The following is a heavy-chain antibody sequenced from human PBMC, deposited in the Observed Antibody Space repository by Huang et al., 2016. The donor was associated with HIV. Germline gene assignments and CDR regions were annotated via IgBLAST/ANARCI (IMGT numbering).Heavy chain of an antibody. D-gene: IGHD3-10*01. Sequence: QLQLQESGPGLVRPSETLSLICTVSGGSITDSNYYWGWIRQPPGKGLEWLGSIDYSGATDYNPSLKIRVTIAVDTSKNRFSLDIRSVAVADTAIYYCARHFGSWSGYFDSWGQGTLVPVSS. CDR3: ARHFGSWSGYFDS. CDR1: GGSITDSNYY. J-gene: IGHJ4*02. CDR2: IDYSGAT. V-gene: IGHV4-39*01.